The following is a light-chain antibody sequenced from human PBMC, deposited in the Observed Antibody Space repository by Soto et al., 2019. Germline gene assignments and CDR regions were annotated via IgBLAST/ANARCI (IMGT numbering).Light chain of an antibody. Sequence: SYELTQPPSVSVAPGQTARITCGGNNIGSKSVHWYQQKPGQAPVLVVYDDGDRPSGIPERFSGSNSGNTATLTISRVEAGDEADYYCQVWDSTGDHPVVFGGGTKLTVL. V-gene: IGLV3-21*02. CDR3: QVWDSTGDHPVV. CDR1: NIGSKS. CDR2: DDG. J-gene: IGLJ2*01.